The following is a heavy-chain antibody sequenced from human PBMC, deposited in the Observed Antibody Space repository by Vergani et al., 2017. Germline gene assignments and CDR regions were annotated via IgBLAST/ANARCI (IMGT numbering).Heavy chain of an antibody. CDR2: IYHSGST. J-gene: IGHJ5*02. V-gene: IGHV4-30-2*01. CDR1: GGSISSGGYS. Sequence: QLQLQESGSGLVKPSQTLSLTCAVSGGSISSGGYSWSWIRQPPGKGLEWIGYIYHSGSTYYNPSLKSRVTISVDRSKNQFSLKLSSVTAADTAVYYCAGEYYDFWSGYYTGGWFDPWGQGTLVTVSS. CDR3: AGEYYDFWSGYYTGGWFDP. D-gene: IGHD3-3*01.